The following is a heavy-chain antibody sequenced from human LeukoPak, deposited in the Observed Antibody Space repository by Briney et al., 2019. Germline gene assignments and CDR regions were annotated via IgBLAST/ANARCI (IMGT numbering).Heavy chain of an antibody. Sequence: SETLCLTCAVSGGSTSSGGYYWSWIRQHPGKGLECIVYIYYSVSTYSNPSLKSRVTISVETSKNQFSLKLGSVTAADTAVYYCARLVTTADNFDYWGQGTLVTVSS. CDR1: GGSTSSGGYY. CDR2: IYYSVST. J-gene: IGHJ4*02. D-gene: IGHD4-17*01. CDR3: ARLVTTADNFDY. V-gene: IGHV4-31*02.